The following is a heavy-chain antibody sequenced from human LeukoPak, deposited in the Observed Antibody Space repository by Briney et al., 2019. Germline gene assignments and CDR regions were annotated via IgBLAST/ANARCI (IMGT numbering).Heavy chain of an antibody. CDR2: ISGSGGNT. CDR1: GFTFSSYA. J-gene: IGHJ4*02. V-gene: IGHV3-23*01. D-gene: IGHD6-13*01. Sequence: GGSLRLSCAASGFTFSSYAMSWVRQAPGKGLEWVSAISGSGGNTYYADSVKGRFTTSRDYSKNTLYLQMNSLRAEDTAIYYCAKDEGRQQLVDFDYWGQGTLVTVSS. CDR3: AKDEGRQQLVDFDY.